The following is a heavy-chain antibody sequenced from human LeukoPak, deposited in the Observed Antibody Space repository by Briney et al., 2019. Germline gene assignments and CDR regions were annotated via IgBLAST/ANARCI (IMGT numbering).Heavy chain of an antibody. CDR3: AKDQWIEQMLGSHCDY. V-gene: IGHV3-30*18. Sequence: GGSLRLSCAASGFTFSSYGMHWVRQAPGKGLEWVAVISYDGSNKYYADSVKGRFTISRDNSKNTLYLQMNSLRAEDTAVYYCAKDQWIEQMLGSHCDYWGQGTLVTVSS. J-gene: IGHJ4*02. D-gene: IGHD5-12*01. CDR1: GFTFSSYG. CDR2: ISYDGSNK.